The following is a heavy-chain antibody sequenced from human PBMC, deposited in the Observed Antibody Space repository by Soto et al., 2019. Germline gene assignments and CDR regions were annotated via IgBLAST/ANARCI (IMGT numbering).Heavy chain of an antibody. CDR3: ARGHGSYYYYGMDV. V-gene: IGHV1-8*01. J-gene: IGHJ6*02. CDR1: GYTFTSYD. D-gene: IGHD1-26*01. Sequence: ASVKVSCKASGYTFTSYDINWVRQATGQGLEWMGWMNPNSGNTGYAQKFQGRVTMTRNTSISTAYMELSSLRSEDTAVYCCARGHGSYYYYGMDVWGQGTTVTVSS. CDR2: MNPNSGNT.